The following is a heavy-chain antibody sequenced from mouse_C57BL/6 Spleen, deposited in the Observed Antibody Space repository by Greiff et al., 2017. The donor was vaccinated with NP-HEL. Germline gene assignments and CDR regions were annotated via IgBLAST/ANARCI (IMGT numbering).Heavy chain of an antibody. CDR1: GYTFTSYW. V-gene: IGHV1-55*01. J-gene: IGHJ2*01. Sequence: VQLQQSGAELVKPGASVKMSCKASGYTFTSYWITWVKQRPGQGLEWIGDIYPGSGSTNYNEKFKSKATLTVDTSSSTAYMQLSSLTSEDSAVYYCARWDTTVVDHYFDYWGQGTTLTVSS. D-gene: IGHD1-1*01. CDR2: IYPGSGST. CDR3: ARWDTTVVDHYFDY.